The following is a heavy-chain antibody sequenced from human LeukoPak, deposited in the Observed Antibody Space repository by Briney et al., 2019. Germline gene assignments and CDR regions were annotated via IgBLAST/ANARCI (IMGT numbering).Heavy chain of an antibody. CDR3: TVWFGELTH. Sequence: VASVKVSRKASGYTFTDYNIHWVRQAPGQGLEWMGWISPNSGGTNYAQKFQGRVTMTRDTSITTAYRELSRLRSDDTAMYYCTVWFGELTHWGQGTLVTVSS. J-gene: IGHJ4*02. CDR2: ISPNSGGT. CDR1: GYTFTDYN. V-gene: IGHV1-2*02. D-gene: IGHD3-10*01.